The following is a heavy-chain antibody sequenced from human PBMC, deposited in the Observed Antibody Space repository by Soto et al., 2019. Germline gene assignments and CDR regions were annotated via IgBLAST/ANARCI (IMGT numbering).Heavy chain of an antibody. V-gene: IGHV4-38-2*01. CDR2: IYRSGST. CDR1: DYSISTGYY. CDR3: ARLWGCSGGHCLYYFDY. Sequence: PSETLSLTSAVSDYSISTGYYWGWIRQPPGKGLEWIGSIYRSGSTFYNPSLKSRVTISVDTPKNQFSLKLTSVTAADTAVYFCARLWGCSGGHCLYYFDYWGQGTLVTVSS. D-gene: IGHD2-15*01. J-gene: IGHJ4*02.